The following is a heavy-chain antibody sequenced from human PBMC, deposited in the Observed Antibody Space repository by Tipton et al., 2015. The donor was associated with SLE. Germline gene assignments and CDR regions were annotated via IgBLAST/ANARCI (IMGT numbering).Heavy chain of an antibody. Sequence: TLSLTCSVSGGSIDSGGYYWSWIRQLPGKDLEWIGYIYYSGNTYYNPSLMSRVSISIDTSKKLFSLKLSSVTAADTAVYYCARAPPTGYFDYWGQGTLVTVSS. V-gene: IGHV4-31*03. CDR2: IYYSGNT. CDR1: GGSIDSGGYY. J-gene: IGHJ4*02. CDR3: ARAPPTGYFDY. D-gene: IGHD1-1*01.